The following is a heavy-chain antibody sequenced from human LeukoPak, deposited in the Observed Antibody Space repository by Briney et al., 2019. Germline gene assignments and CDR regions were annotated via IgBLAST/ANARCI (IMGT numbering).Heavy chain of an antibody. CDR1: GFTFSSYA. J-gene: IGHJ6*02. V-gene: IGHV3-23*01. CDR3: AKAPNYYYGMDV. CDR2: VSGSGLST. Sequence: GRSLRLSCAASGFTFSSYAMSWVRQAPGKGLQWVSAVSGSGLSTYYADSVKGRFTISRDNSKNTLYLQMNSLSAEDTAVYYCAKAPNYYYGMDVWGQGTTVTVSS.